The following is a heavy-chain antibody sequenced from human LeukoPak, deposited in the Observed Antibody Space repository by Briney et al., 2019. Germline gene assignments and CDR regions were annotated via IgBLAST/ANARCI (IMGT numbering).Heavy chain of an antibody. V-gene: IGHV1-18*01. D-gene: IGHD3-22*01. CDR2: ISAYNGNT. CDR3: ARDHDSSGYYYY. CDR1: GYTFTSYG. Sequence: ASVKVSCKASGYTFTSYGISWVRQAPGQGLEWMGWISAYNGNTNYAQRLQGRVTMTTDASTSTAYMELRSLRSDDTAVYYCARDHDSSGYYYYWGQGSLVTVSS. J-gene: IGHJ4*02.